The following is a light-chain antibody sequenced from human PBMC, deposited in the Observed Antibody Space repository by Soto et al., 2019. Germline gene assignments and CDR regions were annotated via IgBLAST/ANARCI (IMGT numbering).Light chain of an antibody. V-gene: IGLV8-61*01. CDR2: STN. Sequence: QTVVTQEPSFSVSPGGTVTLTCGLNSGPVSTSYYPSWYQQTPGQAPRTLIYSTNTRSSGVPDRFSGSILGNKAALTITGAQADDESDYYCVLYMGSGISDVVFGGGTKVTVL. CDR3: VLYMGSGISDVV. J-gene: IGLJ2*01. CDR1: SGPVSTSYY.